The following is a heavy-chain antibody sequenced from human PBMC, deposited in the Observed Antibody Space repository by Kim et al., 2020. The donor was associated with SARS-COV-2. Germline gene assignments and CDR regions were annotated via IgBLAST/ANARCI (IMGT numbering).Heavy chain of an antibody. V-gene: IGHV3-49*04. D-gene: IGHD6-13*01. J-gene: IGHJ6*03. Sequence: GGSLRLSCTASGFTFGDYAMSWVRQAPGKGLEWVGFIRSKAYGGTTEYAASVKGRFTISRDDSKSIAYLQMNSLKTEDTAVYYCTRAPPNGSSSWYGEYYYYYMDVWGKGTTVTVSS. CDR1: GFTFGDYA. CDR3: TRAPPNGSSSWYGEYYYYYMDV. CDR2: IRSKAYGGTT.